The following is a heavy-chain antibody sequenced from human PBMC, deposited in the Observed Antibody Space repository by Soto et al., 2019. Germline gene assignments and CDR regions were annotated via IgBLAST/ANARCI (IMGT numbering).Heavy chain of an antibody. CDR3: AGQPTAVSYYDLGSYYYHPATEV. J-gene: IGHJ6*02. Sequence: SETLCLRCSVAGGSSIGGDDYWNWIRQPPGKGLEWIGHIYYSGSTYYNSSLKSRVTISLDTSKNQFSLKLSSVTAADTAVYYCAGQPTAVSYYDLGSYYYHPATEVWRHGTTVPVS. D-gene: IGHD3-10*01. CDR2: IYYSGST. V-gene: IGHV4-30-4*01. CDR1: GGSSIGGDDY.